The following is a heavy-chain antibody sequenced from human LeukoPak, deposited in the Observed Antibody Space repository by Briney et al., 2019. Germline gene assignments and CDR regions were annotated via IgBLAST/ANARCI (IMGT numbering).Heavy chain of an antibody. V-gene: IGHV4-34*01. D-gene: IGHD1-26*01. Sequence: PSETLSLTCAVYGGSFSGYYWSWIRQPPGKGLEWIGEISHSGSTNHNPSLKSRVTISVDTPKNLFSLKLTSVTAADTGVYYCARGGRRSGSFSNWFGPWGQGTLVTVSS. CDR2: ISHSGST. CDR3: ARGGRRSGSFSNWFGP. J-gene: IGHJ5*02. CDR1: GGSFSGYY.